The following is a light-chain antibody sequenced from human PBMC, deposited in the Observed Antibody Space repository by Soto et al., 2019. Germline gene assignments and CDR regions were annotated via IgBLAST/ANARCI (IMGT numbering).Light chain of an antibody. V-gene: IGLV1-40*01. CDR2: GNS. CDR1: SXXXGACYD. J-gene: IGLJ2*01. Sequence: QTVVTQPPSVSGXXXXRVXXXXXGXSXXXGACYDVHWYQQLPGTAPKLLIYGNSNRPSGVPDRFSGSKSGTSASLAITGLQAEDEADYYCQSYDSSLSGSVFGGGTKLTVL. CDR3: QSYDSSLSGSV.